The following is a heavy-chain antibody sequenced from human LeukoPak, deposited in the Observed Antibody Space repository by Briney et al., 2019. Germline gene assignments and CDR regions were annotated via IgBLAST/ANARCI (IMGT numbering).Heavy chain of an antibody. D-gene: IGHD2-8*01. J-gene: IGHJ4*02. CDR1: GGSFSGYY. V-gene: IGHV4-34*01. CDR2: INHSGST. Sequence: SETLSLTCAVYGGSFSGYYWTWIRQPPGKGLEWIGEINHSGSTNYNPSLKSRVTISGDTSKNQFSLKLSSVTAADTAVYYCTRWGVYYFDYWGQGTLVTVSS. CDR3: TRWGVYYFDY.